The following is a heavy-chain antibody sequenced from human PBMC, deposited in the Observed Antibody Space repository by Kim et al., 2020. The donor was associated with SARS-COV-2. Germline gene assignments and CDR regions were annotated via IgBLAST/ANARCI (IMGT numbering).Heavy chain of an antibody. CDR2: ISGSSSYI. Sequence: GVSLRLSCVASGFTFSSFNMNWVRQAPGKGLEWVSSISGSSSYIFYADSVKGRFTITRDNAKNSLFLQMNSLRAEDTAVYYCARGGHYYDSSGYYHVDWFDPWGQGTLVTVSS. CDR3: ARGGHYYDSSGYYHVDWFDP. CDR1: GFTFSSFN. J-gene: IGHJ5*02. D-gene: IGHD3-22*01. V-gene: IGHV3-21*01.